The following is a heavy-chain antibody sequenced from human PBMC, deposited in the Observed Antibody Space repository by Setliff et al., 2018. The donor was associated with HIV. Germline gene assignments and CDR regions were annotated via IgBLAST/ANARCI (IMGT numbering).Heavy chain of an antibody. J-gene: IGHJ6*03. CDR3: AKQGDTAMVTNYYYMDV. D-gene: IGHD5-18*01. Sequence: GGSLRLSCAASGFTFSSYGMHWVRQAPGKGLEWVAFIRDDGSNKYYADSVKGRFTISRDNSKNTLYLQMNSLRAEDTAVYDCAKQGDTAMVTNYYYMDVWGKGTTVTVSS. CDR1: GFTFSSYG. V-gene: IGHV3-30*02. CDR2: IRDDGSNK.